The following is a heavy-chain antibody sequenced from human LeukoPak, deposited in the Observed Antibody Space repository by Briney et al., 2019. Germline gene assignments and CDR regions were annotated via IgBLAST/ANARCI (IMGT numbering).Heavy chain of an antibody. V-gene: IGHV3-23*01. CDR2: ISGSGGST. CDR3: ARGGLYYFEY. CDR1: GFIFSSYA. J-gene: IGHJ4*02. D-gene: IGHD2-2*02. Sequence: PGGSLRLSCAASGFIFSSYAMSWVRQAPGKGLEWVSTISGSGGSTYYADSVKGRFTISRDNSKNTVYLQMNILRAEDTAVYYCARGGLYYFEYWGQGTLVTVS.